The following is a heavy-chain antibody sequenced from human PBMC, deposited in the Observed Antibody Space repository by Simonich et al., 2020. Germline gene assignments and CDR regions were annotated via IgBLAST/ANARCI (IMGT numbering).Heavy chain of an antibody. Sequence: EVQLVESGGGLVQPGRSLRLSCAASGFTFDDYAMHWVRQAPGKGLEWVSGISWNSGSIGYADSVKGRFTISRDNAKNSLYLQMNSLRAEDMALYYCAKDRYSSSSGSFDYWGQGTLVTVSS. D-gene: IGHD6-6*01. CDR3: AKDRYSSSSGSFDY. CDR1: GFTFDDYA. CDR2: ISWNSGSI. J-gene: IGHJ4*02. V-gene: IGHV3-9*03.